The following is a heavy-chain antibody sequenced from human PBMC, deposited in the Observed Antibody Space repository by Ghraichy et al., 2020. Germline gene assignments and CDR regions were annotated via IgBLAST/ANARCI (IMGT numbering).Heavy chain of an antibody. Sequence: GVLRLSCAASGFTFSHYWMSWVRQAPGKALEWVANINQDGSQTYFVDSVKGRFTVSKDNARNSLSLQMNSLRPDDTAVYYCATTPYGGADFWGQGSLVTVSS. D-gene: IGHD4-23*01. CDR3: ATTPYGGADF. CDR1: GFTFSHYW. CDR2: INQDGSQT. V-gene: IGHV3-7*02. J-gene: IGHJ4*02.